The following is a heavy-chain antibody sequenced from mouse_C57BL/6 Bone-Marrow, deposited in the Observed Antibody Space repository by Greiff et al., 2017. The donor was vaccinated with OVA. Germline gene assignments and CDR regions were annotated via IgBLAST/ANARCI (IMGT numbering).Heavy chain of an antibody. CDR3: ARPEDYDGDWFAY. J-gene: IGHJ3*01. V-gene: IGHV1-47*01. CDR1: GYTFTTYP. CDR2: FHPYNDDT. D-gene: IGHD2-4*01. Sequence: QVQLKESGAELVKPGASVKMSCKASGYTFTTYPLEWMKQNHGTSLEWIGNFHPYNDDTKYNEKFKGKATLTVEKSSSTVYLELSRLTSDDSAVYYCARPEDYDGDWFAYWGQGTLVTVSA.